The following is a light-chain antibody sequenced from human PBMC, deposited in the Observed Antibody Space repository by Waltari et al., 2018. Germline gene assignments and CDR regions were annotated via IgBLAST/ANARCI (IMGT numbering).Light chain of an antibody. J-gene: IGKJ4*01. V-gene: IGKV1-33*01. CDR1: EDFNNY. Sequence: DIQMTQSPSSLSASIGDRVTITCQASEDFNNYLNWYQKKPGKAPKLLIYDASNLQVGVPSRFSGGGSGTDFTFTISSLQPGDIATYYCHQHDNLPLTFGGGTKVEIK. CDR2: DAS. CDR3: HQHDNLPLT.